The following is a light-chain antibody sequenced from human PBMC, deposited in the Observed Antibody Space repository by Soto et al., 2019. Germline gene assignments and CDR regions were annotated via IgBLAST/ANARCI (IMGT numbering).Light chain of an antibody. V-gene: IGKV1-5*03. CDR3: QQYNSYPWT. Sequence: DIQVPQLPSTLSTLLGASLALTYRASQSISSWLAWYQQKPGKAPKLLIYEASSLESGVPSRFSGSGSGTEFTLTISSLQPDDFATYYCQQYNSYPWTFGQGTKV. CDR2: EAS. CDR1: QSISSW. J-gene: IGKJ1*01.